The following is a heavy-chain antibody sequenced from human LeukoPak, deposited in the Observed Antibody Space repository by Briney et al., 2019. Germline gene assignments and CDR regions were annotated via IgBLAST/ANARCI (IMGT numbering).Heavy chain of an antibody. D-gene: IGHD6-19*01. CDR1: GGSISSYY. J-gene: IGHJ4*02. CDR3: ARHRDYGSGWYGFDY. Sequence: SETLSLTCTVSGGSISSYYWSWIRQPPGKGLEWIAYIYYSGSSNYNPSLKSRVTISVATSKNQFSLRLSSVTAADTAVYYCARHRDYGSGWYGFDYWGQGTLSPSPQ. CDR2: IYYSGSS. V-gene: IGHV4-59*08.